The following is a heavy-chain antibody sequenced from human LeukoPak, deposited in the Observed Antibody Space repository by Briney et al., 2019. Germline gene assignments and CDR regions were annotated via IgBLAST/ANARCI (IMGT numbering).Heavy chain of an antibody. Sequence: PSETLSLTCIVSGGSISSYYWSWIRQPPGKGLEWIGYIYYSGSTNYNPSLKSRVTISVDTSKNQFSPKLSSVTAADTAVYYCARVVRYSSSSTFDYWGQGTLVTVSS. CDR3: ARVVRYSSSSTFDY. V-gene: IGHV4-59*01. CDR2: IYYSGST. D-gene: IGHD6-6*01. J-gene: IGHJ4*02. CDR1: GGSISSYY.